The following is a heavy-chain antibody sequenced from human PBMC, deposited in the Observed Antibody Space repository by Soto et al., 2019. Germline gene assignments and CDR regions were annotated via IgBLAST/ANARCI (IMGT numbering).Heavy chain of an antibody. CDR1: GYTFTSYG. CDR3: ATDPRGYYIGGHY. V-gene: IGHV1-18*01. D-gene: IGHD3-22*01. Sequence: QVQLVQSGAEVKKPGASVKVSCKASGYTFTSYGITWVRHAPGQGLEWMGWISPYNGNTNYAQNLQGRVTMTTDTSTNTAYMELTSLRSDDTAVYYCATDPRGYYIGGHYWGQGTLVTVSS. CDR2: ISPYNGNT. J-gene: IGHJ4*02.